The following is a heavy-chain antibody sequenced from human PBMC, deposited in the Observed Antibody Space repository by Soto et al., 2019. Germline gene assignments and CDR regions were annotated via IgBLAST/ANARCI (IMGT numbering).Heavy chain of an antibody. CDR2: MNPNSGNT. Sequence: GASVKVSCKASGYTFTSYEINWVRQATGQGLAWMGWMNPNSGNTGYAQKFQGRVTMTRNTSISTAYMELSSLRSEDTAVYYCASILGYCSGGSCYSGRDDAFDIWGQGTMVTVSS. CDR1: GYTFTSYE. J-gene: IGHJ3*02. V-gene: IGHV1-8*01. CDR3: ASILGYCSGGSCYSGRDDAFDI. D-gene: IGHD2-15*01.